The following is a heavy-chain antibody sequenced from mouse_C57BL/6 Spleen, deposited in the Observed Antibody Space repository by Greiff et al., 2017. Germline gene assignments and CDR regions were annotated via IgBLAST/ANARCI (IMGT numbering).Heavy chain of an antibody. CDR2: ISSGGSST. Sequence: DVKLVESGGDLVKPGGSLKLSCAASGFSFSSYGMSWVRQTPDKRLEWVATISSGGSSTYYPDSVKGRFTISRDNAKNTLYLQMSSLKSEDTAMYYCARRRMDYWGQGTSVTVSS. J-gene: IGHJ4*01. V-gene: IGHV5-6*02. CDR3: ARRRMDY. CDR1: GFSFSSYG.